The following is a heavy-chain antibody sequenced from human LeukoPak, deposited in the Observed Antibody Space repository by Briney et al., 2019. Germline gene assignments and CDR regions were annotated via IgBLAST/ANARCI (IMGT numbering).Heavy chain of an antibody. Sequence: QPGGSLRLSWAASGFTFSSYAMPWVRQAPGKGLEWVAVISYDGSNKYYADSVKGRFTISRDNSKNTLYLQMNSLRAEDTAVYYCARDEYYYDSSGYYDWGQGTMVTVSS. CDR3: ARDEYYYDSSGYYD. V-gene: IGHV3-30-3*01. J-gene: IGHJ3*01. D-gene: IGHD3-22*01. CDR2: ISYDGSNK. CDR1: GFTFSSYA.